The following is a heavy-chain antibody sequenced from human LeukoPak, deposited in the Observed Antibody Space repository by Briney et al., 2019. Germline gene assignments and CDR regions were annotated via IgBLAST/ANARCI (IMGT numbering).Heavy chain of an antibody. CDR2: ISGDNGKT. V-gene: IGHV1-18*01. J-gene: IGHJ5*02. CDR3: GRDHTTWTAWFDP. CDR1: GYIFTSYG. D-gene: IGHD1-26*01. Sequence: ASVKVSCKTSGYIFTSYGISWVRQAPGQGLEWMGWISGDNGKTKYAQKFQGRVTLTTDTSTTTAYMGLRSLRSDDTAVYYCGRDHTTWTAWFDPWGQGTLVTVSP.